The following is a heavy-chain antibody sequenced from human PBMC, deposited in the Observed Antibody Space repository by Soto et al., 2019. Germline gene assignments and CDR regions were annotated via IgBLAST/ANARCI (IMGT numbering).Heavy chain of an antibody. CDR2: VSYDGSNK. J-gene: IGHJ6*02. CDR1: GFTFSSYA. CDR3: ARRDYDFWSGYSYYGMDV. D-gene: IGHD3-3*01. V-gene: IGHV3-30-3*01. Sequence: RRLSCAASGFTFSSYAMHWVRQAPGKGLEWVAVVSYDGSNKYYADSVKGRFTISRDNSKNTLYLQMNSLRAEDTAVYYCARRDYDFWSGYSYYGMDVWGQGTTVTSP.